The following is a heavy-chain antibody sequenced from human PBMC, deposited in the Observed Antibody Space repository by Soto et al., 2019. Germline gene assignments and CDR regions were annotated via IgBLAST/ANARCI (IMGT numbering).Heavy chain of an antibody. CDR1: GGSFSGYY. CDR3: ARGLGYCSSTSCYDYIIGGFDP. Sequence: QVQLQQWGAGLLKPSETLSLTCAVYGGSFSGYYWSWIRQPPGKGLEWIGEINHSGSTNYNPSLKSRVTISVDTSKKQFSLKLSSVTAADTAVYYCARGLGYCSSTSCYDYIIGGFDPWGQGTLVTVSS. D-gene: IGHD2-2*01. CDR2: INHSGST. J-gene: IGHJ5*02. V-gene: IGHV4-34*01.